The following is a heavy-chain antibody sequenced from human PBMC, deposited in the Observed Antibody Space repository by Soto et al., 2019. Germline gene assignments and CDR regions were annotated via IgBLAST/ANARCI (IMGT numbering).Heavy chain of an antibody. V-gene: IGHV3-7*01. J-gene: IGHJ6*02. Sequence: PGVTLRLSCAASGFTFSSNWMSWVRQAPGKGLEWVPNIKPDGSEKYYVVSVKGRFTISRDNAKNSLYLQMNSLRAEHTAVYYCARWSYSGRLPRRADYYYAMDVWGQGTTIAVSS. D-gene: IGHD2-15*01. CDR1: GFTFSSNW. CDR2: IKPDGSEK. CDR3: ARWSYSGRLPRRADYYYAMDV.